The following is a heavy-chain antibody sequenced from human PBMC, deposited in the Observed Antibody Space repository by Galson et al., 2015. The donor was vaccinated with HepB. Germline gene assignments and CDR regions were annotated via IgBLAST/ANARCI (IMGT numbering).Heavy chain of an antibody. CDR2: INTYNRDT. D-gene: IGHD2-15*01. CDR1: GYTFSTYS. V-gene: IGHV1-18*01. CDR3: ARGALVVGVGASVNNWCAT. Sequence: SVKVSCKASGYTFSTYSITWVRQAPGQGLEWMGWINTYNRDTKYSQKFQGRVTLTADTSTSTAYMELRSLRSDDTAVYFCARGALVVGVGASVNNWCATWGQGTLVTVSS. J-gene: IGHJ5*02.